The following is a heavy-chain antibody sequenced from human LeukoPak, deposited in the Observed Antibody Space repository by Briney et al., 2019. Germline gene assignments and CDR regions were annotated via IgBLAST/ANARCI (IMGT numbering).Heavy chain of an antibody. V-gene: IGHV3-64D*06. D-gene: IGHD6-19*01. CDR3: VKKMTPGIAVAGHFDY. CDR1: IFTFSTYA. CDR2: ISTNGGST. Sequence: GGSLRLSFSPSIFTFSTYAIHWVRQAPGKTLECFSSISTNGGSTYYADSVKGRFTISRDNSKNTLFLQMSSLRAEDTAVYYCVKKMTPGIAVAGHFDYWGQGTLVTVSS. J-gene: IGHJ4*02.